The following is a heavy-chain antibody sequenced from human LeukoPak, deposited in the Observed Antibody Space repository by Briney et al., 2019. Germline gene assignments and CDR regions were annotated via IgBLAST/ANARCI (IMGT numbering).Heavy chain of an antibody. CDR2: TNEHGTII. D-gene: IGHD3-10*01. V-gene: IGHV3-74*01. CDR3: VVDLSGSADY. Sequence: GGSLRLSCAASGFSFNNYWFHWVRQAPGEGLVWVSRTNEHGTIINYADSVKGRFTISRDNAKNTLYLQMNSLRTEDSALYYCVVDLSGSADYWGQGTLVTVSS. J-gene: IGHJ4*02. CDR1: GFSFNNYW.